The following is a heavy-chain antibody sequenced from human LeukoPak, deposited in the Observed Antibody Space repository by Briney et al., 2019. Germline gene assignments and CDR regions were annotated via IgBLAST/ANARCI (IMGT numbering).Heavy chain of an antibody. CDR3: TRDLIVEGTAILGY. J-gene: IGHJ4*02. CDR1: EFTFSAYA. CDR2: VRYGGNIK. V-gene: IGHV3-30*02. D-gene: IGHD1-26*01. Sequence: PGGSLRLSCAASEFTFSAYAMHWIRQAPGRGLEWVAFVRYGGNIKYYADSVKGRFTISRDNSKNTLYLEMNSLRPEDTAVYYCTRDLIVEGTAILGYWGQGTLVTVSS.